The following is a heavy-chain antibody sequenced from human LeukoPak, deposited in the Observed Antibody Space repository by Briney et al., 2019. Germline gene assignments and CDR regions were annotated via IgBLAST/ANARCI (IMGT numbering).Heavy chain of an antibody. CDR1: GFTFSDYY. CDR2: ISSSGSPI. V-gene: IGHV3-11*01. D-gene: IGHD5-24*01. J-gene: IGHJ3*02. CDR3: ARVRDGYNWWDAFDI. Sequence: GGALRLSCAASGFTFSDYYMSWIRQAPGKGLEWVSYISSSGSPIYYADSVKGRFTISRDNAKNSLYLQMNSLSAEDTAVYYCARVRDGYNWWDAFDIWGQGTMVTVSS.